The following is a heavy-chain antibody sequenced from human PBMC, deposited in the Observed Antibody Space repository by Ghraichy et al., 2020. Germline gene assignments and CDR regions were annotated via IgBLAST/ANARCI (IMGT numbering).Heavy chain of an antibody. J-gene: IGHJ4*02. V-gene: IGHV1-18*01. D-gene: IGHD3-3*01. CDR2: ISAYNGDT. CDR1: GYTFTSYG. Sequence: ASVKVSCKASGYTFTSYGISWVRQAPGQGLEWMGWISAYNGDTNYAQKLQGRVTMTTDTSTSTAYMELRSLRSDDTAVYYCARDKYEFWSGITTFDYWGQGTLVTVSS. CDR3: ARDKYEFWSGITTFDY.